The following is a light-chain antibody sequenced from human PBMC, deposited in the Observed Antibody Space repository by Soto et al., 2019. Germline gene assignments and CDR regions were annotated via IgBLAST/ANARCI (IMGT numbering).Light chain of an antibody. CDR2: GAS. CDR1: QSISSSY. CDR3: QQYGSSSWT. Sequence: VLTQSPVTLSLSPGEGATLSCRASQSISSSYLAWYQQQHGQXPRLLIYGASTRATGIPDRFSGSGSGTDLTITISRLEPEDFEVYYGQQYGSSSWTFGQGTKVDIK. V-gene: IGKV3-20*01. J-gene: IGKJ1*01.